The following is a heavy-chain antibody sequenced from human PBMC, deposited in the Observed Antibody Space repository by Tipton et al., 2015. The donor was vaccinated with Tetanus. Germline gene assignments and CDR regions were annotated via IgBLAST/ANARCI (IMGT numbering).Heavy chain of an antibody. D-gene: IGHD3-22*01. CDR2: ISSGSTYI. Sequence: FLRLSCAASKFSFSRHSMNWVRQAPGKGLEWVSSISSGSTYIYYADSVKGRFTISRDNAKNSLYLLMDSLRAEDTAVYYCARDQIVEQATRDHDYGVDVWGQGTTVTVSS. V-gene: IGHV3-21*01. CDR1: KFSFSRHS. J-gene: IGHJ6*02. CDR3: ARDQIVEQATRDHDYGVDV.